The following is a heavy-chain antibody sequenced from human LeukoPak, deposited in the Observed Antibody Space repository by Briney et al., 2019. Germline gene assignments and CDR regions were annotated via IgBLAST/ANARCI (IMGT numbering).Heavy chain of an antibody. Sequence: PGRTLRLSPAPSRFTSCTTWMSAVPHGPGEGLERVAIIQHAGGVTFYVDSVKGRFTISRDNAKNSLFLQMNSLRAEDTAVYYCVSGDGRGYGSECWGQGTLATVSS. D-gene: IGHD5-18*01. CDR3: VSGDGRGYGSEC. J-gene: IGHJ4*02. CDR2: IQHAGGVT. CDR1: RFTSCTTW. V-gene: IGHV3-7*01.